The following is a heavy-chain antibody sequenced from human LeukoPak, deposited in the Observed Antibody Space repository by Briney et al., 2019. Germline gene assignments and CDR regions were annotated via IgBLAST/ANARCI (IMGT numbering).Heavy chain of an antibody. D-gene: IGHD3-10*01. CDR2: ISYDGSNK. CDR1: GFTFSSYA. J-gene: IGHJ4*02. V-gene: IGHV3-30-3*01. Sequence: GGSLRLSCAASGFTFSSYAMHWVRQAPGKGLEWVAVISYDGSNKYYADSVKGRFTISRDNSKNTLYLQMNSLRAEDTAVYYCARFGFGEEKGFDYWGQGTLVTVSS. CDR3: ARFGFGEEKGFDY.